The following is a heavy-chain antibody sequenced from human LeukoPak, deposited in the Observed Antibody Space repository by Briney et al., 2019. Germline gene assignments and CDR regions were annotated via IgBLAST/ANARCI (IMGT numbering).Heavy chain of an antibody. V-gene: IGHV4-34*01. Sequence: PSETLSLTCAVYGGSFSGYYWSWIRQPPGKGLEWIGEINHSGSTNYNPSLKSRVTISVDTSKNQFSLKLSSVTAADTAVYYCARGIRLLEWFRMSYFDYWGQGTLVTVSS. CDR1: GGSFSGYY. CDR2: INHSGST. D-gene: IGHD3-3*01. CDR3: ARGIRLLEWFRMSYFDY. J-gene: IGHJ4*02.